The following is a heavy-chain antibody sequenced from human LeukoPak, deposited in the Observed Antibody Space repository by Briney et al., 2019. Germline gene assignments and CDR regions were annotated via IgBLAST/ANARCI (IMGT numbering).Heavy chain of an antibody. CDR3: ARVKSVGTYYDFWSGYPSYYYYGMDV. Sequence: ASVKVSCKASGYTFTSYDINWVRQATGQGLEWVGWMNPNSGNTGYAQKFQGRVTMTRNTSISTAYMELSSLRSEDTAVYYCARVKSVGTYYDFWSGYPSYYYYGMDVWGQGTTVTVSS. CDR2: MNPNSGNT. J-gene: IGHJ6*02. V-gene: IGHV1-8*01. D-gene: IGHD3-3*01. CDR1: GYTFTSYD.